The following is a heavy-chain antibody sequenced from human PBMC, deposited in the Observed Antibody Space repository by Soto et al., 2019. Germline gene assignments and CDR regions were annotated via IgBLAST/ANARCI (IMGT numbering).Heavy chain of an antibody. CDR1: GDTLPKLC. CDR2: FDPEDGET. CDR3: ATDARDDEILTGYNRGRFDP. D-gene: IGHD3-9*01. V-gene: IGHV1-24*01. Sequence: DSVKVSRKVSGDTLPKLCIHRVRHAPGKGLEWMGGFDPEDGETIYAQKFQGRVTMTEDTSTDTAYMALSSLRSEDTAVYYCATDARDDEILTGYNRGRFDPWDQATLVTV. J-gene: IGHJ5*02.